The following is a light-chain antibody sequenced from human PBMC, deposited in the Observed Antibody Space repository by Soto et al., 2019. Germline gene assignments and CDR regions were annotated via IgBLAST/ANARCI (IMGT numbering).Light chain of an antibody. CDR2: AAS. Sequence: DIQMTQSPSSLSASVGDRVTITCRASQRISSHLNWYQQKPGKAPKLLIYAASSLQSGVPSRFSGSGSGTHFTLTISSLQPEDFATYYCQQASSFPHTFGQGTRVDIK. CDR3: QQASSFPHT. V-gene: IGKV1-39*01. J-gene: IGKJ2*01. CDR1: QRISSH.